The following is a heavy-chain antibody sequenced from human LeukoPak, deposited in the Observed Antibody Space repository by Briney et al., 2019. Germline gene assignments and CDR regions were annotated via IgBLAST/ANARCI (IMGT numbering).Heavy chain of an antibody. CDR3: ARDGGTYFPAAFDI. CDR1: GGSISSYY. V-gene: IGHV4-59*01. Sequence: SETLSLTCTVSGGSISSYYWSWIRQPPGKGLEWIGYIYYSGSTNYNPSLKSRVTISVDTSKNQFFLKLSSVTAADTAVYYCARDGGTYFPAAFDIWGQGTMVTVSS. D-gene: IGHD3-16*01. J-gene: IGHJ3*02. CDR2: IYYSGST.